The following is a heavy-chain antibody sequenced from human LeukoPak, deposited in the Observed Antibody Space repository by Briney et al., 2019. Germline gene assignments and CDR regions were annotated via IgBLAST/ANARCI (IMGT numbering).Heavy chain of an antibody. V-gene: IGHV3-53*01. CDR3: ATGLLTIFGKGYYYMDV. CDR2: IYSGGST. Sequence: PGGSLRLSCAASGFTVSSNYMSWVRQAPGKGLEWVSVIYSGGSTYYADSVKGRFTISRGNSKNTLFLQMNSLRAEDTAVYYCATGLLTIFGKGYYYMDVWGKGTTVTVSS. CDR1: GFTVSSNY. J-gene: IGHJ6*03. D-gene: IGHD3-3*01.